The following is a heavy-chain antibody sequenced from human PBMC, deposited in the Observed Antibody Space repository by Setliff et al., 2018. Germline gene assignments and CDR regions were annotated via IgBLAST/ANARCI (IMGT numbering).Heavy chain of an antibody. CDR3: ARTYCSDTSCYDYYYYMDV. CDR1: GVTFSRHA. Sequence: GGSLRLSCAASGVTFSRHAMHWVRQAPGKGLEWVAVMSNDGSDKNYADSVKGRFTISRDNSKNTLYLQMNSLRAEDTAVYYCARTYCSDTSCYDYYYYMDVWGKGTMVTVSS. V-gene: IGHV3-30*01. J-gene: IGHJ6*03. D-gene: IGHD2-2*01. CDR2: MSNDGSDK.